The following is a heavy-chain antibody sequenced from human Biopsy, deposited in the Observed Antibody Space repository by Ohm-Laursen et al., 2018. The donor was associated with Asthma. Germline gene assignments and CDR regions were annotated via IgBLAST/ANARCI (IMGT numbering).Heavy chain of an antibody. D-gene: IGHD6-13*01. J-gene: IGHJ6*02. CDR3: VRGSSSWHHGPFHYYYGLDV. CDR2: IYYSGTT. V-gene: IGHV4-34*01. CDR1: RGSLRVYV. Sequence: SDTLSLTCVVYRGSLRVYVWSWIRQPPGKGLEWIGSIYYSGTTYYNPPLENRVTVSGYTSKNQFFLKLTSVTAADTAVYYCVRGSSSWHHGPFHYYYGLDVWGQGTTATVSS.